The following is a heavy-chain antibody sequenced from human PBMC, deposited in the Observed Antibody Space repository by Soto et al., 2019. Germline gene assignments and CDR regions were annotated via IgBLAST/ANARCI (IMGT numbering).Heavy chain of an antibody. V-gene: IGHV4-34*01. CDR2: INHSGST. Sequence: SETLSLTCAVYGGSFSGYYWSWIRQPPGKGLEWIGEINHSGSTNYNPSLKSRVTISVDTSKNQFSLKLCSVTAADTAVYYCARGHVVTTTSNWFDPWGQGTLVTVSS. CDR1: GGSFSGYY. CDR3: ARGHVVTTTSNWFDP. D-gene: IGHD3-22*01. J-gene: IGHJ5*02.